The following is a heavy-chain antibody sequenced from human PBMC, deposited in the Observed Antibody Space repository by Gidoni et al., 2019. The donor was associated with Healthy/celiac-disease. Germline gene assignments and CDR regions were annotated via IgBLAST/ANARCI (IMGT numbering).Heavy chain of an antibody. Sequence: SYAMSWVRQAPGKGLEWVSAISGSGGSTYYADSVKGRFTISRDNSKNTLYLQMNSLRAEDTAVYYCAKIQGYYDSSGYYGSWGQGTLVTVSS. CDR1: SYA. J-gene: IGHJ5*02. CDR3: AKIQGYYDSSGYYGS. V-gene: IGHV3-23*01. D-gene: IGHD3-22*01. CDR2: ISGSGGST.